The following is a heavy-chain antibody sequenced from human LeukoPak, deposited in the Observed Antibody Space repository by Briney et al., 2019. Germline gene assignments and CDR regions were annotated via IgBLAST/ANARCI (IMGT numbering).Heavy chain of an antibody. J-gene: IGHJ4*02. CDR1: GGSISSSNW. CDR2: IYHSGST. D-gene: IGHD3-22*01. V-gene: IGHV4-4*02. CDR3: ASYYYDSSGYYYDNY. Sequence: SGTLSLTCAVSGGSISSSNWWSWVLQPPGKGLEWIVEIYHSGSTNYNPSLKSRVTISVDKSKNQFSLKLSSVTAADTAVYYCASYYYDSSGYYYDNYWGQGTLVTVSS.